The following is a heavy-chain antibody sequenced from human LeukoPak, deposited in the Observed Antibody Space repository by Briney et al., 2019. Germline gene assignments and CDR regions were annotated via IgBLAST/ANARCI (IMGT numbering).Heavy chain of an antibody. CDR2: ISHDGSNK. Sequence: GGSLRLSCAVSGFILSSYPMHWVRQAPGKGLEWVAVISHDGSNKYYADSVKGRFTISRDNSKNTLFLQMNSLRPEDTAVYYCAKDRCSNGIGCLYYYMDVWGKGTTVTISS. D-gene: IGHD2-8*01. V-gene: IGHV3-30*04. CDR1: GFILSSYP. CDR3: AKDRCSNGIGCLYYYMDV. J-gene: IGHJ6*03.